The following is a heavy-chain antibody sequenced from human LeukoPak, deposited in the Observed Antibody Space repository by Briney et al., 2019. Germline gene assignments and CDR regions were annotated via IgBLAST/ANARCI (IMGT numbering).Heavy chain of an antibody. J-gene: IGHJ6*02. CDR2: INHRGST. Sequence: PSDTLSLTCGVYGGSFSGYYWSCIRQPPGKGVEWIGEINHRGSTNYSPSLKSRVTTSVDTSKSQFSLKLSSVTAADTAVYYCARELAADYYYYGMDVWGQGTTVTVSS. CDR1: GGSFSGYY. V-gene: IGHV4-34*01. D-gene: IGHD6-13*01. CDR3: ARELAADYYYYGMDV.